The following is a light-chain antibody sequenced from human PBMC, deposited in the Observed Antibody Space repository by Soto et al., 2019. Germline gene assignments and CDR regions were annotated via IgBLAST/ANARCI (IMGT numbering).Light chain of an antibody. J-gene: IGKJ2*01. Sequence: DIVMTQSPDSLAVSLGERATINCKSSQSVFSNSKNKNYFAWYQQKPGQPPKLLIYWASTRESRVPDRFSGNGSGTDFTLTISSLQAEDVAVYYCQQYFNTPHTFGQGTKLAIK. CDR3: QQYFNTPHT. CDR2: WAS. V-gene: IGKV4-1*01. CDR1: QSVFSNSKNKNY.